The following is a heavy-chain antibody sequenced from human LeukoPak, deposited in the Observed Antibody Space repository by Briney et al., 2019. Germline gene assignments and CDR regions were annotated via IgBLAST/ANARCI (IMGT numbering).Heavy chain of an antibody. Sequence: GESLKISCKGSGYSFTSYWIGWVRQMPGKGLEWMGIIYPGDSDTRYSPSFQGQVTISADKSISTAYLQWSSLKASDTAVYYCARIPDGYCSSTSCPELYFDYWGQGTLVTVSS. CDR3: ARIPDGYCSSTSCPELYFDY. D-gene: IGHD2-2*01. J-gene: IGHJ4*02. CDR2: IYPGDSDT. V-gene: IGHV5-51*01. CDR1: GYSFTSYW.